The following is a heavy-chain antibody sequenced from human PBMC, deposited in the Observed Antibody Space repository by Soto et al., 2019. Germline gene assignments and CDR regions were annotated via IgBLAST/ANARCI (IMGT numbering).Heavy chain of an antibody. Sequence: QVQLQESGPGLVKPSETLSLTCTVSGGSVSSGSYYWSWIRQPPGKGLEWIGYIYYSGSTNYNPSLKSRVTISVDTAKNQFSLKLSSVTAADTAVYYCARDYSSSWYGGPDVWGQGTTVTVSS. CDR1: GGSVSSGSYY. CDR3: ARDYSSSWYGGPDV. CDR2: IYYSGST. V-gene: IGHV4-61*01. J-gene: IGHJ6*02. D-gene: IGHD6-13*01.